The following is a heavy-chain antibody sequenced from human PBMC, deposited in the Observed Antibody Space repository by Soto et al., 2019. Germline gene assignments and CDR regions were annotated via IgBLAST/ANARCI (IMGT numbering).Heavy chain of an antibody. CDR2: ISYDGSNK. CDR3: AKDLWGSYRYHPYFDY. V-gene: IGHV3-30*18. J-gene: IGHJ4*02. Sequence: PGGSLRLSCAASGFTFSSYGMHWVRQAPGKGLEWVAVISYDGSNKYYADSVKGRFTISRDNSKNTLYLQMNSLRAEDTAVYYCAKDLWGSYRYHPYFDYWGQGTLVTVS. D-gene: IGHD3-16*02. CDR1: GFTFSSYG.